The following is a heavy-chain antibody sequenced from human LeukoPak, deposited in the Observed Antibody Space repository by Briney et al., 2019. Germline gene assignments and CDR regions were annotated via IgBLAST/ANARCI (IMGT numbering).Heavy chain of an antibody. Sequence: SETLSPTCTVSGGSISSSSYSWSWIRQPPGKGLEWIGYIYHSGSTYYNPSLKSRVTISVDRSKNQFSLKLSSVTAADTAVYYCARLAGMLGFDPWGQGTLVTVSS. CDR3: ARLAGMLGFDP. CDR2: IYHSGST. CDR1: GGSISSSSYS. V-gene: IGHV4-30-2*01. D-gene: IGHD2-2*01. J-gene: IGHJ5*02.